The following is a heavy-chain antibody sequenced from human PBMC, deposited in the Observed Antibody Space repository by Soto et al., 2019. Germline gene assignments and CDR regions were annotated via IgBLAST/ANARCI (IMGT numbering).Heavy chain of an antibody. Sequence: GESLKISCKGSGYSFTSYWIGWVRQMPGKGLEWMGIIYPGDSDTRYSPSFQGQVIFSADKSINTVYLQWSSLKSSDTAIYYCATLDAGGWYYFDYWGQGTQVTVSS. CDR2: IYPGDSDT. J-gene: IGHJ4*02. V-gene: IGHV5-51*01. D-gene: IGHD6-19*01. CDR1: GYSFTSYW. CDR3: ATLDAGGWYYFDY.